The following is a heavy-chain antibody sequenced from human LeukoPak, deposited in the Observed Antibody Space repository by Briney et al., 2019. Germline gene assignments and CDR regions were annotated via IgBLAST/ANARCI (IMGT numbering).Heavy chain of an antibody. J-gene: IGHJ2*01. CDR1: GFTFSSYE. CDR3: ARDHGLWYFDL. CDR2: LSTSGSTI. D-gene: IGHD3/OR15-3a*01. Sequence: GGSLRLACAASGFTFSSYEMNWVRQAPGKGLEWVSYLSTSGSTIYYADSVKGRFTISRDNAKNSLYLQMNSLRAEDTAVYYCARDHGLWYFDLWGRDNQVTVSS. V-gene: IGHV3-48*03.